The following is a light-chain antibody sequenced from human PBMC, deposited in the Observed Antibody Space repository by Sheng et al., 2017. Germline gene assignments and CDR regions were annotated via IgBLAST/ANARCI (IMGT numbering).Light chain of an antibody. V-gene: IGKV3-20*01. Sequence: EGVLTQSPAILSLSPGERATLSCGASQRVTSNVNWYQQKPGQVPRLLIYATSSRATGIPDRFSGSGSGTDFTLTINRLESEDFAVYFCQQYGSSPYTFGQGTNLEI. CDR2: ATS. CDR3: QQYGSSPYT. J-gene: IGKJ2*01. CDR1: QRVTSN.